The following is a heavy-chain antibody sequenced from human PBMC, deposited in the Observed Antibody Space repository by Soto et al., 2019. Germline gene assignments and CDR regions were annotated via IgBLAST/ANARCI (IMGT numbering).Heavy chain of an antibody. J-gene: IGHJ4*02. CDR3: ANADYYDSSGYYYL. CDR2: ISYDGSNK. D-gene: IGHD3-22*01. V-gene: IGHV3-30*18. CDR1: GFTFSSYG. Sequence: QVQLVESGGGVVQPGRSLRLSCAASGFTFSSYGMHWVRQAPGKGLEWVAVISYDGSNKYYADSVKGRFTISRDNSKNPLYLQMNSLRAEDTAVYYCANADYYDSSGYYYLWGQGTLVTVSS.